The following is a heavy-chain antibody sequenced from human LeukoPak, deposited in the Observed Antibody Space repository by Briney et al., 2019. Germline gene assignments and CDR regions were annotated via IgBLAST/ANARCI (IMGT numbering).Heavy chain of an antibody. Sequence: PGGSLRLSCAASGLNFSSYAMSWARQPPGKGLEWVSAICGSGGSTYYADSVKGRFTISRDNSKNTLYLQMNSLRAEDTAVYYCAKDYCDYEGYWGQGTLVTVSS. D-gene: IGHD4-17*01. CDR3: AKDYCDYEGY. CDR1: GLNFSSYA. J-gene: IGHJ4*02. V-gene: IGHV3-23*01. CDR2: ICGSGGST.